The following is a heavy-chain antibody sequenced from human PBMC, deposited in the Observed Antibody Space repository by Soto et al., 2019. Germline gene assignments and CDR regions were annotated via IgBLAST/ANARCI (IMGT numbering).Heavy chain of an antibody. Sequence: SETLSLTCAVSGYSISSGYYWGWIRQPPGKGLEWIGSIYHSGSTYYNPSLKSRVTISVDTSKNQFSLKLSSVTAADTAVYCCARVGLWFGELFDYWGQGTLVTVSS. CDR3: ARVGLWFGELFDY. CDR2: IYHSGST. V-gene: IGHV4-38-2*01. CDR1: GYSISSGYY. D-gene: IGHD3-10*01. J-gene: IGHJ4*02.